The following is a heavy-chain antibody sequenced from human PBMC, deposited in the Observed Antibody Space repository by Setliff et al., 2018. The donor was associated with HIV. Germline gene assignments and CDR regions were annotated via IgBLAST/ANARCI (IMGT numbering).Heavy chain of an antibody. CDR2: IHHSGNT. CDR1: GYSISSGHY. Sequence: SETLSLTCAVSGYSISSGHYWGWIRQSPGKGLEWIASIHHSGNTYHNPSLKSRVTMSVDTSKNQVSLKLTSVTAEDTAVFYCARSDQYGSGTSLPFDCFDLWGLGTMVTVS. D-gene: IGHD3-10*01. CDR3: ARSDQYGSGTSLPFDCFDL. V-gene: IGHV4-38-2*01. J-gene: IGHJ3*01.